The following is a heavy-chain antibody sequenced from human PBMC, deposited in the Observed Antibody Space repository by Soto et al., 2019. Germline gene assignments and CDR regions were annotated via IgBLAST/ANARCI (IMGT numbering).Heavy chain of an antibody. CDR3: TRLRNDVVIDVAFDV. V-gene: IGHV3-73*01. CDR1: WFPLRWPS. J-gene: IGHJ3*01. CDR2: VRSKAKSYAT. Sequence: GGVPRPSRCAPWFPLRWPSLHRVPPGSGEGVEWVGRVRSKAKSYATAYAASVKGRFTISRDDSENTAYLQMDSLKTEDTAVYYCTRLRNDVVIDVAFDVWGQGTMVTVSS. D-gene: IGHD2-21*01.